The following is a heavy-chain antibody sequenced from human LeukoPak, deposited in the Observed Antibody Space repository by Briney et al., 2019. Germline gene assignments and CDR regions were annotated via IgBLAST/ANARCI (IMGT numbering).Heavy chain of an antibody. Sequence: SETLSLTCSVSGGSISSDYWSWIRQSPGTGLEWIGYISDSGSANYNPSLKSRVTISVDTSKNHFSLKLYSVTAADTAVYYCARAALRTPLTYFDYWGQGTLVTVSS. D-gene: IGHD5-12*01. CDR3: ARAALRTPLTYFDY. CDR1: GGSISSDY. V-gene: IGHV4-59*12. J-gene: IGHJ4*02. CDR2: ISDSGSA.